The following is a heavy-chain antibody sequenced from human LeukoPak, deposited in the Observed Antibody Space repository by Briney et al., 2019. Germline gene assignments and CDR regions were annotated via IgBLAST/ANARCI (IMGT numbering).Heavy chain of an antibody. CDR1: GGSISSYY. CDR3: ASGSYAFYYFDY. D-gene: IGHD1-26*01. CDR2: IYYSGST. V-gene: IGHV4-59*01. J-gene: IGHJ4*02. Sequence: PSETLSLTCTVSGGSISSYYWSWIRQPPGKGLEWIGYIYYSGSTHYNPSLKSRVSISVDTSKNQFSLTLSAVTAADTAVYYCASGSYAFYYFDYWGQGTLVTVSS.